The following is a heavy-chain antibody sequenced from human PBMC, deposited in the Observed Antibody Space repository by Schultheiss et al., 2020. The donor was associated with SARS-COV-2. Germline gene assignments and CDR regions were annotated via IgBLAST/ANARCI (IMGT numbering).Heavy chain of an antibody. V-gene: IGHV3-7*01. D-gene: IGHD6-19*01. CDR3: ARAIIAVDPFDY. CDR1: GFTFSSYA. J-gene: IGHJ4*02. Sequence: GGSLRLSCGASGFTFSSYAMSWVRQASGKGLEWVANIKQDGREKIYVDSVKGRFTMCRDNAKISLYLQVNSLRAEDTAVYYCARAIIAVDPFDYWGQGTLVTVSS. CDR2: IKQDGREK.